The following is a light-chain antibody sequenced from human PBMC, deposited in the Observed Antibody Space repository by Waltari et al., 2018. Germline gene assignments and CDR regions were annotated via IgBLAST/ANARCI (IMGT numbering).Light chain of an antibody. CDR1: TSAFGLYTY. CDR2: DVR. Sequence: QSALTQPAPVSGSPGQSIPISCTGTTSAFGLYTYVLLYQHRPGSAPKRISDDVRNRPSGVSSRFSGSKSGNTASRAISGLHPEDEGYYFGSSYTRSTTDVRFGGGTRVTVL. V-gene: IGLV2-14*01. J-gene: IGLJ2*01. CDR3: SSYTRSTTDVR.